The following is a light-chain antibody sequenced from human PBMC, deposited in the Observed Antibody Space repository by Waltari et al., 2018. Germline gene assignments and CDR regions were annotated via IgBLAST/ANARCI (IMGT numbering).Light chain of an antibody. CDR2: AVN. Sequence: QSALTQPPSASGSPGQSVTTSCTGPSRGIGGRNLVSWYQQRPGKAPRFLIYAVNNRPSGVSDRFAGSKSGNTASLTVSGLQPDDEATYYCSAFAGSNNFGVFGGGTKLTVL. CDR1: SRGIGGRNL. V-gene: IGLV2-8*01. CDR3: SAFAGSNNFGV. J-gene: IGLJ3*02.